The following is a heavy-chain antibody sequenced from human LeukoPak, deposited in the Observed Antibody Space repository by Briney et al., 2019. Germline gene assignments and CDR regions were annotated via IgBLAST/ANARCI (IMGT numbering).Heavy chain of an antibody. J-gene: IGHJ4*02. CDR2: IFPSGGEI. D-gene: IGHD2-8*02. V-gene: IGHV3-23*01. Sequence: GGSLRLSCEASGFIFSSYEMNWVRQAPGKGLEWVSSIFPSGGEIHYADSVRGRFTISRDNSKSTLSLQMNSLRAEDTAIYYCATYRQVLLPFESWGQGTLVTVSS. CDR1: GFIFSSYE. CDR3: ATYRQVLLPFES.